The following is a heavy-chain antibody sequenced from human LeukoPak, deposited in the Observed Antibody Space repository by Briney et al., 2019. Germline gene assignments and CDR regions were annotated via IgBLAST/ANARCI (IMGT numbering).Heavy chain of an antibody. D-gene: IGHD3-3*01. J-gene: IGHJ6*02. Sequence: GGSLRLSCAASGFTFSSYSMNWVRQAPGKGLEWVSSISSSRNYIYYADSVKGRFTISRDNAKNTLYLQMNSLRAEDTAVYYCARVPYYDFWSGYSPYYGMDVWGQGTTVTVSS. CDR1: GFTFSSYS. V-gene: IGHV3-21*01. CDR3: ARVPYYDFWSGYSPYYGMDV. CDR2: ISSSRNYI.